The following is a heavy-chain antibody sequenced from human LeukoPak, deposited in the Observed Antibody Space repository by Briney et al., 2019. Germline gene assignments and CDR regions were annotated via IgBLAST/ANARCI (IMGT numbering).Heavy chain of an antibody. CDR2: IYPGDSDT. Sequence: GESLKISCKGSGSSFTSYWIGWVRQMPGKGLEWMGIIYPGDSDTRYSPSFQGQVTISADKSISAAYLQWSSLKASDTAMYYCARHITLSGSYYQPFDYWGQGTLVTVSS. V-gene: IGHV5-51*01. CDR3: ARHITLSGSYYQPFDY. J-gene: IGHJ4*02. CDR1: GSSFTSYW. D-gene: IGHD1-26*01.